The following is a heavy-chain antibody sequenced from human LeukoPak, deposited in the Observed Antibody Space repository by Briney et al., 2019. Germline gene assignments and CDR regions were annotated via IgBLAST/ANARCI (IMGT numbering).Heavy chain of an antibody. D-gene: IGHD3-3*01. J-gene: IGHJ6*03. CDR3: ARHYDFWSGSPLAYMDV. CDR2: TYYRSKWYN. V-gene: IGHV6-1*01. Sequence: SQTLSLTCAISGDSVSSNNAAWNWIRQSPSRGLEWLGRTYYRSKWYNDYAVSVKSRITINPDTSKNQFSLQLNSVTPEDTAVYYCARHYDFWSGSPLAYMDVWGKGTTVTVSS. CDR1: GDSVSSNNAA.